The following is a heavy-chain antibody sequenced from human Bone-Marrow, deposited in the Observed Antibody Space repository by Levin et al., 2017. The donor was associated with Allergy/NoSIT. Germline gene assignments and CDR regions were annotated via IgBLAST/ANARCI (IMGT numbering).Heavy chain of an antibody. V-gene: IGHV3-72*01. CDR1: GFTFSDHY. D-gene: IGHD3-10*01. CDR3: VRESREREWLGDILYYHYYMDV. CDR2: SRNRANSYTT. Sequence: SGGSLRLSCVVSGFTFSDHYMDWVRQAPGKGLEWVGRSRNRANSYTTEYAASVKGRFTISRDDSKNSLSLQMKRLKTDDTAVYYCVRESREREWLGDILYYHYYMDVWGRGTTVTVSS. J-gene: IGHJ6*03.